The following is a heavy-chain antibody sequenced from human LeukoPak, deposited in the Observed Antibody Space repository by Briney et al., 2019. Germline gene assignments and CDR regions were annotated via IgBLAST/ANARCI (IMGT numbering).Heavy chain of an antibody. CDR1: GFTVSSNF. CDR3: ARDAPPSGFYYYYMDV. J-gene: IGHJ6*03. V-gene: IGHV3-66*01. CDR2: IYSGDNT. Sequence: GGSLRLSCSASGFTVSSNFMSWVHQAPGKGLEWVSAIYSGDNTYYADSVKGRFTISRDNSRNALYLQMNSLRAEDTAVYYCARDAPPSGFYYYYMDVWGKGTTVTISS.